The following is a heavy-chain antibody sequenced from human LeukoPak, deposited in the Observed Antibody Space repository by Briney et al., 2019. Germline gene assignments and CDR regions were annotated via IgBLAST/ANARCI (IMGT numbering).Heavy chain of an antibody. CDR3: ARGGRSGFDY. V-gene: IGHV4-34*01. CDR2: INHSGST. D-gene: IGHD6-19*01. J-gene: IGHJ4*02. CDR1: GGSLSGYY. Sequence: PSETLSLTCAVYGGSLSGYYWSWIRQPPGKGLEWIGEINHSGSTNYNPSLKSRVTISVDTSKNQFSLKLSSVTAADTAVYYCARGGRSGFDYWGQGTLVTVSS.